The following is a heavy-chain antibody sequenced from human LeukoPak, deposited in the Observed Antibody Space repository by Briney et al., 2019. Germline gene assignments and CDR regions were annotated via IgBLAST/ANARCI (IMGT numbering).Heavy chain of an antibody. CDR3: ARDRYGGRTFFDY. CDR1: GFTFSSYA. Sequence: AGGSLRLSCAASGFTFSSYAMHWVRQAPGKGLEGVAVISYDGSNKYYADSVRGRFTISRDNSKNTLYLQMNSLRAEDTAVYYCARDRYGGRTFFDYWGQGTLVTVSS. V-gene: IGHV3-30-3*01. D-gene: IGHD4/OR15-4a*01. CDR2: ISYDGSNK. J-gene: IGHJ4*02.